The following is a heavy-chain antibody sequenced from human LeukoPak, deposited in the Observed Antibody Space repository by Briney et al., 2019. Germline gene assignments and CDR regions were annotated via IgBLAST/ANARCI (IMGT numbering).Heavy chain of an antibody. V-gene: IGHV1-2*02. CDR3: ARTTDILTVWDAFDI. CDR2: INPNSGGT. D-gene: IGHD3-9*01. CDR1: GYTFTVYY. J-gene: IGHJ3*02. Sequence: ASVKVSYKASGYTFTVYYMHWVRQAPGQGLEWMGWINPNSGGTNYAQKFQGRVTMTRDTSISTAYMELSRLRSDDTAVYYCARTTDILTVWDAFDIWGQGTMVTVSS.